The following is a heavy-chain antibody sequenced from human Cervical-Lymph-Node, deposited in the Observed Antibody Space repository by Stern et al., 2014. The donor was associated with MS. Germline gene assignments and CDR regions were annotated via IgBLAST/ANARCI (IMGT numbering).Heavy chain of an antibody. D-gene: IGHD2-15*01. CDR3: ARDIVVLVAATRLLGYGVDV. Sequence: VQLVQSGAEVKKPGASVKVSCKASGYTFINYAISWVRQAPGQGLEWMGWINTYNGNTNYAQHLQDRVTMTTDTSTSTAYMELTSLRSDDTAIYFCARDIVVLVAATRLLGYGVDVWGQGNTVTVSS. J-gene: IGHJ6*02. V-gene: IGHV1-18*01. CDR1: GYTFINYA. CDR2: INTYNGNT.